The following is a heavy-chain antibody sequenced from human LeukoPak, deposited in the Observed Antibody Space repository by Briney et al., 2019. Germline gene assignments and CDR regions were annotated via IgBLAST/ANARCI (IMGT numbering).Heavy chain of an antibody. J-gene: IGHJ3*02. CDR2: INPNSGGT. CDR3: ARGESYSSSWPDDAFDN. Sequence: GASVKVSCKASGYTFTGYYMHWVRQAPGQGLEWMGWINPNSGGTNYAQKFQGRVTMTRDTSISTAYMELSRLRSDDTAVYYCARGESYSSSWPDDAFDNWGQGTMVTVSS. V-gene: IGHV1-2*02. CDR1: GYTFTGYY. D-gene: IGHD6-13*01.